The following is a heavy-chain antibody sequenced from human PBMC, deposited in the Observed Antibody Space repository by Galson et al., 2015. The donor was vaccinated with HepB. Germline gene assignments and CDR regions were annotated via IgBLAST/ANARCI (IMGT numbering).Heavy chain of an antibody. D-gene: IGHD3-22*01. CDR3: ATGPLYHSGLDV. CDR1: GFFFSGYW. Sequence: SLRLSCAASGFFFSGYWMHWVRQVPGKGLMWVSRISPDGSDTTYADSVKGRFTISRDNAKTALYLQMNSLRGEDTALYYCATGPLYHSGLDVWGQGTTVTVSS. J-gene: IGHJ6*02. CDR2: ISPDGSDT. V-gene: IGHV3-74*03.